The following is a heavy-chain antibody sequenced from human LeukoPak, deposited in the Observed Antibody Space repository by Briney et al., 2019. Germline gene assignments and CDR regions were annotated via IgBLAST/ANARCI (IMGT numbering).Heavy chain of an antibody. D-gene: IGHD3-22*01. CDR2: IWYDGSNK. CDR1: GFTISSYG. CDR3: AREELYDSSGYYVD. V-gene: IGHV3-33*01. Sequence: PGGSLGLSCAASGFTISSYGMHWVRQAPGKGLEWVAVIWYDGSNKYYADSVKGRFTISRDNSKNTLYLQMNSLRAEDTAVYYCAREELYDSSGYYVDWGQGTLVTVSS. J-gene: IGHJ4*02.